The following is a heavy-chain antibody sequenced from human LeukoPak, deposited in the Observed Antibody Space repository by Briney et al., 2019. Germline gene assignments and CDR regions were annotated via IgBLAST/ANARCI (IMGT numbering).Heavy chain of an antibody. Sequence: GGSLRLSCAASGFTFSSYSMNWVRQAPGKGLEWVSSISSSSSCIYYADSVKGRFTISRDNAKNSLYLQMNSLRADDTAVYYCARAYSGWYVFFDYWGQGTLVTVSS. D-gene: IGHD6-19*01. J-gene: IGHJ4*02. CDR3: ARAYSGWYVFFDY. V-gene: IGHV3-21*01. CDR2: ISSSSSCI. CDR1: GFTFSSYS.